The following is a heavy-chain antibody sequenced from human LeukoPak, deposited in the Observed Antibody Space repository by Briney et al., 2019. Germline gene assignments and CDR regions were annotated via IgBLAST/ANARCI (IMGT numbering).Heavy chain of an antibody. CDR2: IYYSGST. CDR3: ARLEAGVRGVIFIGNYYFDY. V-gene: IGHV4-39*01. Sequence: PSETLSLTCTVSGGSISSSSYYWGWIRQPPGKGLEWIGSIYYSGSTYYNPSLKRRVTISVDTSKNQFSLKLSSVTAADTAVYYCARLEAGVRGVIFIGNYYFDYWGQGTLVTVSS. CDR1: GGSISSSSYY. D-gene: IGHD3-10*01. J-gene: IGHJ4*02.